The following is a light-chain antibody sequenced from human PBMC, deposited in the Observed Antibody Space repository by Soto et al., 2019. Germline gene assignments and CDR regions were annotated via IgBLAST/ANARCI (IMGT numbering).Light chain of an antibody. CDR2: GAS. J-gene: IGKJ5*01. CDR3: QQYGSSIT. CDR1: QSVDTY. V-gene: IGKV3-20*01. Sequence: DIVLTQSPAPLSLSPGERATLSCRASQSVDTYLAWYHQKPGQAPRLLIYGASSRATGIPDRFSGSGSGTDFTLTISRLEPEDFAVYYCQQYGSSITFGQGTRLEIK.